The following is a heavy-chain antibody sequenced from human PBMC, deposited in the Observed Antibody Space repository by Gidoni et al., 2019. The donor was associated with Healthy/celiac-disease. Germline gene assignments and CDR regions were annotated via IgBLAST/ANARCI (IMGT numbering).Heavy chain of an antibody. CDR2: ISWNSGSI. Sequence: EVQLVESGGGLVQPGRSLRLSCAASGFTFDDYAMHWVRQAPGKGLEWVSGISWNSGSIGYADSVKGRFTISRDNAKNSLYLQMNSLRAEDTALYYCAKGSRTVTTLILSNYYYGMDVWGQGTTVTVSS. CDR1: GFTFDDYA. CDR3: AKGSRTVTTLILSNYYYGMDV. D-gene: IGHD4-17*01. V-gene: IGHV3-9*01. J-gene: IGHJ6*02.